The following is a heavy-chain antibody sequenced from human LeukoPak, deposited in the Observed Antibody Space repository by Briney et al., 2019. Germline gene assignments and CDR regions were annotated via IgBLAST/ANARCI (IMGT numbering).Heavy chain of an antibody. CDR2: NNPNSGGT. Sequence: ASVKVSCKASGYTFTGYYMHWVRQAPGQGLDWMGRNNPNSGGTNYAQKFQGRVTMTRDTSISTAYMELSRLRSDDTAVYYCARGYGSVSYYYYYYMDVWGKGTTVTVSS. CDR3: ARGYGSVSYYYYYYMDV. V-gene: IGHV1-2*06. CDR1: GYTFTGYY. D-gene: IGHD4-17*01. J-gene: IGHJ6*03.